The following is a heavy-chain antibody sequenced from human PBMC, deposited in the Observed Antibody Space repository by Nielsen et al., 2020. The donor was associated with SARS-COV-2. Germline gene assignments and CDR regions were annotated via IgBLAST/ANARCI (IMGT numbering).Heavy chain of an antibody. CDR2: IIPIFGTA. Sequence: SVKVSCKASGYTFTSYGISWVRQAPGQGLEWMGGIIPIFGTANYAQKFQGRVTITADESTSTAYMELSSLRSEDTAVYYCARDHVTMVRGGYFDYWGQGTLVTVSS. J-gene: IGHJ4*02. CDR3: ARDHVTMVRGGYFDY. V-gene: IGHV1-69*13. D-gene: IGHD3-10*01. CDR1: GYTFTSYG.